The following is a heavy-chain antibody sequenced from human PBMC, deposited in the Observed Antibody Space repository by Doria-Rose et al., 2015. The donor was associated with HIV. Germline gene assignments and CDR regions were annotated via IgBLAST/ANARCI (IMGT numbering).Heavy chain of an antibody. CDR2: IFSDDER. Sequence: ESGPVVVKPTETLTLTCTVSGVSLSSPGMGVSWIRQPPGKALEWLANIFSDDERSYKTSLKSRLTISRGTSKSQVVLTMTDMDPVDTATYYCARIKSSRWYHKYYFDFWGQGTLVIVSA. V-gene: IGHV2-26*01. CDR1: GVSLSSPGMG. CDR3: ARIKSSRWYHKYYFDF. J-gene: IGHJ4*02. D-gene: IGHD6-13*01.